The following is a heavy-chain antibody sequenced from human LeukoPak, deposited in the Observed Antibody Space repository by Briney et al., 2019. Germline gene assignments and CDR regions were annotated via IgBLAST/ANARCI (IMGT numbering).Heavy chain of an antibody. D-gene: IGHD2-2*01. Sequence: SETLSLTCAVYGGSFSGYYWSWIRQPPGKGLEWIGSIYYSGSTYYNPSLKSRVTISVDTSKNQFSLKLSSVTAADTAVYYCARRVCSSTSCYDFAGWFDPWGQGTLVTVSS. CDR3: ARRVCSSTSCYDFAGWFDP. CDR1: GGSFSGYY. V-gene: IGHV4-34*01. J-gene: IGHJ5*02. CDR2: IYYSGST.